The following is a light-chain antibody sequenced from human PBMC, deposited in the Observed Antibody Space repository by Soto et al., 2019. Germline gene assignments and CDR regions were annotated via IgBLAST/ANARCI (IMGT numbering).Light chain of an antibody. CDR3: QLFGRSPT. CDR2: GAL. CDR1: QLVVTSY. V-gene: IGKV3-20*01. J-gene: IGKJ3*01. Sequence: EIVLTQSPGTLSLSPGERATLSCRASQLVVTSYLHWYQHRPGQAPRLLISGALTRATGIPDRFSGSGSGTDFTLTISRLEPEDCAVYYCQLFGRSPTVGPGTKVDIK.